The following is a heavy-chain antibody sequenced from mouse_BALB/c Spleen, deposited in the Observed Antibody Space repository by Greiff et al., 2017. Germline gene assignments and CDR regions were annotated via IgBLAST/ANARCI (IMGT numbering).Heavy chain of an antibody. J-gene: IGHJ4*01. CDR1: GYAFSSYW. V-gene: IGHV1-80*01. CDR3: ARLPPMDY. CDR2: IYPGDGDT. Sequence: QVQLKQSGAELVRPGSSVKISCKASGYAFSSYWMNWVKQRPGQGLEWIGQIYPGDGDTNYNGKFKGKATLTADKSSSTAYMQLSSLTSEDSAVYFCARLPPMDYWGQGTSVTVSS.